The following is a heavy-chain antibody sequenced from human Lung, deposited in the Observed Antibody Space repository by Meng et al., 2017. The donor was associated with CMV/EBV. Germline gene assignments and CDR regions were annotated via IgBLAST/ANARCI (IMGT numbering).Heavy chain of an antibody. CDR3: ARADYYNLMDV. V-gene: IGHV4-30-4*02. CDR1: GASIDSDNYY. Sequence: SXTLSLXCTVSGASIDSDNYYWSWIRQPPGKGLEWIGYIYYSGSSFYNPSLKSRVTIPLNMSKNQFSLYLSSVTAADTAVYYCARADYYNLMDVWGQGPTVTVSS. J-gene: IGHJ6*02. CDR2: IYYSGSS.